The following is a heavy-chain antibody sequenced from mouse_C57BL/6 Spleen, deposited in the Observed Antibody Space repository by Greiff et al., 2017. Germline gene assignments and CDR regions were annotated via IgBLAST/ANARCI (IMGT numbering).Heavy chain of an antibody. J-gene: IGHJ1*03. V-gene: IGHV1-15*01. CDR2: IDPETGGT. CDR1: GYTFTDYE. CDR3: TRSDTTVVDWYFDV. D-gene: IGHD1-1*01. Sequence: VQLVESGAELVRPGASVTLSCKASGYTFTDYEMHWVKQTPVHGLEWIGAIDPETGGTAYNQKFKGKAILTADKSSSTAYMELRSLTSEDSAVYYCTRSDTTVVDWYFDVWGTGTTVTVSS.